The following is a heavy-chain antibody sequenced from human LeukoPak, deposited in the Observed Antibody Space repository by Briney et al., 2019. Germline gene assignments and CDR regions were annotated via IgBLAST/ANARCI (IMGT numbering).Heavy chain of an antibody. CDR3: ARLGSSGEYLGAFDI. D-gene: IGHD1-26*01. J-gene: IGHJ3*02. Sequence: SETLSLTCTVSIGAISSYYWSWIRQPPGKGLEWIGSVLHGGSTHYNPSLGSRVTISVDTSKNQFSLKLNSVTAADTAIYYCARLGSSGEYLGAFDIWGQGTMVTVSS. CDR1: IGAISSYY. V-gene: IGHV4-59*05. CDR2: VLHGGST.